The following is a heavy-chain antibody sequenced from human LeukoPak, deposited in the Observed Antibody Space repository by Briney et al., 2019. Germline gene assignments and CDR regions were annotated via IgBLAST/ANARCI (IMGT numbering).Heavy chain of an antibody. V-gene: IGHV5-51*01. Sequence: GESLKISCKGSGYIFTNYWIGWVRQMPGKGLEWMGIIYPGDSDIRYSPSFQGQVTISADKSISTAYLQWSSLKASDTAMYYCARHMSGTGLNYYFSYYMDVWGKGTTVTVSS. CDR3: ARHMSGTGLNYYFSYYMDV. CDR2: IYPGDSDI. J-gene: IGHJ6*03. D-gene: IGHD2-8*02. CDR1: GYIFTNYW.